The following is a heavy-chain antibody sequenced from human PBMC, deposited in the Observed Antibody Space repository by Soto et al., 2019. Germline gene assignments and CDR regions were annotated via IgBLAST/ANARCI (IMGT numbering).Heavy chain of an antibody. J-gene: IGHJ6*02. D-gene: IGHD6-13*01. Sequence: GGSLRLSCAAAGFAFSTYAMTWVRQAPGKGLEWVSVISGSGGSSYYAASVKGRFTISRDNSKNTLFLQMNGLRAEDTAVYYCAKVTKRAAAGRYEYYKYGMDVWGQGTAVTVSS. V-gene: IGHV3-23*01. CDR1: GFAFSTYA. CDR3: AKVTKRAAAGRYEYYKYGMDV. CDR2: ISGSGGSS.